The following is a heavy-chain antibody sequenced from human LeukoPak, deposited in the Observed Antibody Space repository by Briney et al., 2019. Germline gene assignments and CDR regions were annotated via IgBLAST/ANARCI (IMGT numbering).Heavy chain of an antibody. CDR2: ISYDGSNK. D-gene: IGHD5-18*01. V-gene: IGHV3-30*18. CDR1: GFTFSSYW. CDR3: AKDRSDVDTAMAATYFDY. J-gene: IGHJ4*02. Sequence: PGGSLRLSCEASGFTFSSYWMSWVRQAPGKGLEWVAVISYDGSNKYYADSVKGRFTISRDNSKNTLYLQMNSLRAEDTAVYYCAKDRSDVDTAMAATYFDYWGQGTLVTVSS.